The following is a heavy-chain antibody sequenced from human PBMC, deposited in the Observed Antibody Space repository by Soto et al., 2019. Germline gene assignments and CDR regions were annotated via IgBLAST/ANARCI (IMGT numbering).Heavy chain of an antibody. CDR1: GFTFSSYS. J-gene: IGHJ6*02. D-gene: IGHD4-4*01. Sequence: EVQLVESGGGLVKPGGSLRLSCAASGFTFSSYSMNWVRQAPGKGLEWVSSISSSSSYIYYADSVKGRFTISRDNAKNSLYLQMNSLRAEDTAVYYCARDPVTTREVYYYYGMDVWGQGTTVTVSS. CDR3: ARDPVTTREVYYYYGMDV. CDR2: ISSSSSYI. V-gene: IGHV3-21*01.